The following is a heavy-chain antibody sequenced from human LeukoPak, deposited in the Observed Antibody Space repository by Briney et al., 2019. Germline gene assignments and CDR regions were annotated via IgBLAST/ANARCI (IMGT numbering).Heavy chain of an antibody. D-gene: IGHD2-2*02. CDR3: ARGYYCSSTSCYTEARMVMVDY. CDR1: GGTFSSYA. CDR2: IIPIFGTA. J-gene: IGHJ4*02. V-gene: IGHV1-69*13. Sequence: SVKVSCKASGGTFSSYAISWVRQAPGQGLEWMGGIIPIFGTANYAQKFQGRVTITADESTSTAYMELSSLRSEDTAVYYCARGYYCSSTSCYTEARMVMVDYWGQGTLVTVSS.